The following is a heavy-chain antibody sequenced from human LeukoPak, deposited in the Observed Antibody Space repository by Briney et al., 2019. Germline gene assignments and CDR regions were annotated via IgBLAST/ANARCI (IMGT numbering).Heavy chain of an antibody. CDR1: GFTFDDYG. V-gene: IGHV3-23*01. CDR3: AKAGYSDLFDY. Sequence: GGSLRLSCAASGFTFDDYGMSWVRQAPGKGLEWVSAISGSGGSTYYADSVKGRFTISRDNSKNTLYLQMNSLRAEDTAVYYCAKAGYSDLFDYWGQGTLVTVSS. J-gene: IGHJ4*02. CDR2: ISGSGGST. D-gene: IGHD5-12*01.